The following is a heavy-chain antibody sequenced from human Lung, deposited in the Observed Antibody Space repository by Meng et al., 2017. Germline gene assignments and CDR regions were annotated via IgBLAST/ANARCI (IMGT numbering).Heavy chain of an antibody. Sequence: VQLQRWGAVLLKPSETLSLTYVVSGGSFSDYYWSWIRQPPGKGLEWIGEINHSGSTNYNPSLESRATISVDTSQNNLSLKLSSVTAADSAVYYCARGPTTMAHDFDYWGQGTLVTVSS. J-gene: IGHJ4*02. V-gene: IGHV4-34*01. CDR1: GGSFSDYY. D-gene: IGHD4-11*01. CDR3: ARGPTTMAHDFDY. CDR2: INHSGST.